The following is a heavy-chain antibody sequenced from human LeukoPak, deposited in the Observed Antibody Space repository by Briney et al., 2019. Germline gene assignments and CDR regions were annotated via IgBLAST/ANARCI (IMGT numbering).Heavy chain of an antibody. D-gene: IGHD1-14*01. CDR3: ARDPNHGALYF. CDR1: GFSFSNSW. Sequence: GGSLRLSCVASGFSFSNSWMSWVRQAPGKGLEWVAKIKYNGREKDYVDSLKGRLTISRDNAKNSVYLEISSLRVEDTAVYYCARDPNHGALYFWGQGTLVTVSS. V-gene: IGHV3-7*01. J-gene: IGHJ4*02. CDR2: IKYNGREK.